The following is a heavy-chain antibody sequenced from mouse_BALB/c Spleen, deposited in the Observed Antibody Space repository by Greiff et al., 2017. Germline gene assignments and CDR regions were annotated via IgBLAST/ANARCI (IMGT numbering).Heavy chain of an antibody. CDR3: ARERDYYGSSPYYYAMDY. V-gene: IGHV5-6-5*01. CDR1: GFTFSSYA. J-gene: IGHJ4*01. D-gene: IGHD1-1*01. CDR2: ISSGGST. Sequence: EVKLMESGGGLVKPGGSLKLSCAASGFTFSSYAMSWVRQTPEKRLEWVASISSGGSTYYPDSVKGRFTISRDNARNILYLQMSSLRSEDTAMYYCARERDYYGSSPYYYAMDYWGQGTSVTVSS.